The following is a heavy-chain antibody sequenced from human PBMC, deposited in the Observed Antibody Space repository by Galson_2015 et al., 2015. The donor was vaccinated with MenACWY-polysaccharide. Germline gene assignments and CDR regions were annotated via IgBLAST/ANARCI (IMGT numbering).Heavy chain of an antibody. D-gene: IGHD3-22*01. CDR3: ARGGKYYYDSSGYLNWFDP. CDR2: MNPNSGNT. V-gene: IGHV1-8*01. Sequence: WMNPNSGNTGYAQKFQGRVTMTRNTSISIAYMELNSLRSEDTAVYYCARGGKYYYDSSGYLNWFDPWGQGTLVTVSS. J-gene: IGHJ5*02.